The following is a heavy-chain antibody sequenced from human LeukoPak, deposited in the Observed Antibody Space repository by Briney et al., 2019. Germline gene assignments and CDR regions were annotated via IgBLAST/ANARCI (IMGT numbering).Heavy chain of an antibody. D-gene: IGHD2-2*01. J-gene: IGHJ6*03. Sequence: PSETLSLTCTVSGGSISSGGYYWSWHRQDPGKGLEWIGYIYYSGSTYYNPSLKSRFTISVDTSKNQFSLKLSSVTAADTAVYYCARVVPADTYYYYYMDVWGKGTTVTVSS. V-gene: IGHV4-31*03. CDR2: IYYSGST. CDR1: GGSISSGGYY. CDR3: ARVVPADTYYYYYMDV.